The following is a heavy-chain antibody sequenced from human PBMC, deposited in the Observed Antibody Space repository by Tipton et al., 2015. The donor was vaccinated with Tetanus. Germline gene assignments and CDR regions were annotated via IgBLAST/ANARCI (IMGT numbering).Heavy chain of an antibody. CDR3: ARGRDQYKSGNY. CDR1: GGSISGYY. CDR2: IHPSGSV. V-gene: IGHV4-34*01. Sequence: TLSLTCTVSGGSISGYYCTWIRQSPGKGLEWIGEIHPSGSVNYNPSLKSRVTILLDTSENQFSLKLSSVTGADTAVYYCARGRDQYKSGNYWGQGTLVTVSS. D-gene: IGHD5-24*01. J-gene: IGHJ4*02.